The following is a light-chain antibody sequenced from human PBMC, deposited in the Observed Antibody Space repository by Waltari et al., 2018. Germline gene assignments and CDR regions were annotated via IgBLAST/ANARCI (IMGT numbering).Light chain of an antibody. V-gene: IGLV3-25*03. J-gene: IGLJ3*02. Sequence: SFELTQPPSVSVSPGQTASITCSGETLPNQYTHCYQQKAGQSPVLVIFKDTERRSGIPERFSGSSSGTVVTLTITGVRTEDEADYYCQSADSITTFEVFGGGTKLTVL. CDR2: KDT. CDR3: QSADSITTFEV. CDR1: TLPNQY.